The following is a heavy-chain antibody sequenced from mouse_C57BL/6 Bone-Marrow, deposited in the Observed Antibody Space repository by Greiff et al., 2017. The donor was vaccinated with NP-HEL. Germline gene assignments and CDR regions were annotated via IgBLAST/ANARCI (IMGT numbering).Heavy chain of an antibody. J-gene: IGHJ1*03. V-gene: IGHV3-6*01. CDR2: ISYDGSN. CDR3: ARDYSNSGWYFDV. Sequence: EVQLQESGPGLVKPSQSLSLTCSVTGYSITSGYYWNWIRQFPGNKLEWMGYISYDGSNNYNPSLKNRISITRDTSKNQFFLKLNSVTTEDTATYYCARDYSNSGWYFDVWGTGTTVTVSS. CDR1: GYSITSGYY. D-gene: IGHD2-5*01.